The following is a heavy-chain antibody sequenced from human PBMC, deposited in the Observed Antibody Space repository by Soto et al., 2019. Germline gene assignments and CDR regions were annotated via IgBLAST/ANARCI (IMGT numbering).Heavy chain of an antibody. CDR2: IRSKANSYAT. D-gene: IGHD6-6*01. Sequence: GGSLRLSCAASGFTFSGSAMHCVRQASGKGLEWVGRIRSKANSYATAYAASVKGRFTISRDDSKNTAYLQMNSLKTEDTAVYYCTRPEYSSSELPINYYYYYMDVWGKGTPVTVSS. J-gene: IGHJ6*03. CDR1: GFTFSGSA. CDR3: TRPEYSSSELPINYYYYYMDV. V-gene: IGHV3-73*01.